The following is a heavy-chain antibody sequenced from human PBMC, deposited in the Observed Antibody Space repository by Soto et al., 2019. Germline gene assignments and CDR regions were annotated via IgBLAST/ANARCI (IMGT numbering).Heavy chain of an antibody. Sequence: QMQLQASGPGLVKPSETLSLTCTVSNGSIYTTRYNCGWIRQSPGKGLEWIGTIYYTGSTSYNPSLKSRVNIAVDTSKNQFSLKLASVTAADTAVYYCARHGSFWCQGTLVSVSS. CDR3: ARHGSF. CDR2: IYYTGST. J-gene: IGHJ4*02. CDR1: NGSIYTTRYN. D-gene: IGHD3-16*02. V-gene: IGHV4-39*01.